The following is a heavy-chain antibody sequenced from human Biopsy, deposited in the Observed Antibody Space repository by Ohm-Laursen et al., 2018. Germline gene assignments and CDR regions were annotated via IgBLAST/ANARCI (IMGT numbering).Heavy chain of an antibody. CDR3: ARGRGWGNTYFRSFDY. CDR1: GDSVSSGSFY. D-gene: IGHD3-9*01. V-gene: IGHV4-61*01. Sequence: SDTLSLTCTVSGDSVSSGSFYWTWIRQPPGQGLEYIGYIYDRGSTANYNPSLKSRVTISADTSKNQFSLKLSSVTAADTAMYYCARGRGWGNTYFRSFDYWGQGTLVTVSS. J-gene: IGHJ4*02. CDR2: IYDRGST.